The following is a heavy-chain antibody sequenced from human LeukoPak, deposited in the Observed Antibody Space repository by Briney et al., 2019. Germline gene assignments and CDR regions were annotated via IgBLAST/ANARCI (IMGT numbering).Heavy chain of an antibody. CDR1: GFTFTSSA. J-gene: IGHJ6*03. D-gene: IGHD2-2*01. CDR2: IVVGSGNT. Sequence: SVKVSCKASGFTFTSSAMQWVRQARGQRLEWIGWIVVGSGNTNYAQKFQERVTITRDMSTSTAYMELSSLRSEDTAVYYCAASILHCRSTSCYARNYYYYMDVWGKGTTVTVSS. CDR3: AASILHCRSTSCYARNYYYYMDV. V-gene: IGHV1-58*02.